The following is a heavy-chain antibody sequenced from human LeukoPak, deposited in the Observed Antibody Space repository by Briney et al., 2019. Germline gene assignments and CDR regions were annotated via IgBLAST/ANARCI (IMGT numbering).Heavy chain of an antibody. CDR1: GGSISSYY. J-gene: IGHJ3*02. V-gene: IGHV4-59*01. D-gene: IGHD3-22*01. CDR3: ARYSPYYDSSGYAFDI. CDR2: IYYSGST. Sequence: SEALSLTCTVSGGSISSYYWSWIRQPPGKGLEWIGYIYYSGSTNYNPSLKSRVTISVDTSKNQFSQKLSSVTAADTAVYYCARYSPYYDSSGYAFDIWGQGTMVTVSS.